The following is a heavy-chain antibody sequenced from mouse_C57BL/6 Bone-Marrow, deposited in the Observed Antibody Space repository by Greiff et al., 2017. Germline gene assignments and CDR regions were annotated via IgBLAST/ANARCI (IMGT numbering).Heavy chain of an antibody. D-gene: IGHD2-3*01. V-gene: IGHV1-72*01. CDR2: IDPNSGGT. CDR3: ARGMGCSDWYFDV. CDR1: GYTFTSYW. J-gene: IGHJ1*03. Sequence: QVQLQQPGPELVKPGASVKLSCKASGYTFTSYWMHWVKQRPGRGLEWIGRIDPNSGGTKYNEKFKSKATLTVDKPSSTAYMQLSSLTSEDSAVYSGARGMGCSDWYFDVWGTGTTVTVSS.